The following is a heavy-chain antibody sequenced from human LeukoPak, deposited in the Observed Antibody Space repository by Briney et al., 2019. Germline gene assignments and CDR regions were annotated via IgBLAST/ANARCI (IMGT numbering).Heavy chain of an antibody. V-gene: IGHV1-18*01. CDR1: GYTFTSYG. CDR3: ARGGTFWNSGVNFDY. CDR2: ISAYNGNT. Sequence: ASVTVSCKASGYTFTSYGISWVRQAPGQGLEWMGWISAYNGNTNYAQKLQGRVTMTTDTSTSTAYMELRSLRSDDTAVYYCARGGTFWNSGVNFDYWGQGTLVTVSS. D-gene: IGHD1-7*01. J-gene: IGHJ4*02.